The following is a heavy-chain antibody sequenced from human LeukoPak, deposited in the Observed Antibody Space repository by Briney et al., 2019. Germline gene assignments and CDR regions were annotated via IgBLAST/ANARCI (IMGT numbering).Heavy chain of an antibody. Sequence: QTGGTLRLSCAASGFTFSSYGMSWVRQAPGKGLEWVSAISGSGGSTYYADSVKGRFTISRDNSKNTLYLQMNSLRAEDTAVYYCARDRSGYDFRFYYYYYMDVWGKGTTVTISS. CDR2: ISGSGGST. CDR3: ARDRSGYDFRFYYYYYMDV. D-gene: IGHD5-12*01. J-gene: IGHJ6*03. V-gene: IGHV3-23*01. CDR1: GFTFSSYG.